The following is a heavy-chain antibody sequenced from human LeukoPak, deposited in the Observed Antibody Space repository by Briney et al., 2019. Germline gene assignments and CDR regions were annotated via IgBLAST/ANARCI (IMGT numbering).Heavy chain of an antibody. CDR3: ARDDSGDWYWGW. CDR1: GFTFSSYW. J-gene: IGHJ4*02. CDR2: IKQDGSEK. Sequence: SGGSLRLSCAASGFTFSSYWMTWVRQAPGKGLELVANIKQDGSEKHYVDSVKGRFTISRDTSKSILYLQMNSLRAEDTAVYYCARDDSGDWYWGWWGQGTLVTVSS. V-gene: IGHV3-7*03. D-gene: IGHD4-17*01.